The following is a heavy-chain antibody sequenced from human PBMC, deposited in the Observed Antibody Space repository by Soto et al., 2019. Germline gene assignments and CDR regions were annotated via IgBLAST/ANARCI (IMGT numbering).Heavy chain of an antibody. CDR1: GFTFSSYA. J-gene: IGHJ6*02. CDR2: ISGSGGST. CDR3: AKSLEWLLYYGMDV. V-gene: IGHV3-23*01. Sequence: EGSLRLSCAASGFTFSSYAMSWVRQAPGKGLEWVSAISGSGGSTYYADSVKGRFTISRDNSKNTLYLQMNSLRAEDTAVYYCAKSLEWLLYYGMDVWGQGTTVTVYS. D-gene: IGHD3-3*01.